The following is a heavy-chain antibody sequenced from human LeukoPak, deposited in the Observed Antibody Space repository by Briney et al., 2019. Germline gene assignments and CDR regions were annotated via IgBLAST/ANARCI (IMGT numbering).Heavy chain of an antibody. V-gene: IGHV1-24*01. Sequence: ASVKVSCKVSGYTLTELSMHWVRQAPGEGLEWMGGFDPEDGETIYAQKFQGRVTMTEDTSTETAYMELSSLRSEDTAVYYCATSAGRGYSYGSAPYFDYWGQGTLVTVSS. CDR2: FDPEDGET. J-gene: IGHJ4*02. D-gene: IGHD5-18*01. CDR3: ATSAGRGYSYGSAPYFDY. CDR1: GYTLTELS.